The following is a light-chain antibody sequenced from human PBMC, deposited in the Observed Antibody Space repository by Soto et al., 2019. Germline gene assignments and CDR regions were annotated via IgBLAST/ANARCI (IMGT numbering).Light chain of an antibody. J-gene: IGKJ3*01. CDR2: DAS. CDR3: QQYNNWPVT. V-gene: IGKV3-15*01. CDR1: QSVSSN. Sequence: EIVMTQSRATLSVSPGERATLSCRASQSVSSNLAWYQQKPGQAPRLLIYDASTRATGIPARFSGSGSGTEFTLTFSSLQSEDFAVYYCQQYNNWPVTFGPATKVDI.